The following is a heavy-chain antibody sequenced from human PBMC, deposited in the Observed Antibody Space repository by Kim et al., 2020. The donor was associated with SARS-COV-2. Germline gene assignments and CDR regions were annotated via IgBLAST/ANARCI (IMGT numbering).Heavy chain of an antibody. CDR2: ISNSGSTT. CDR1: GFTFSSYS. V-gene: IGHV3-48*02. D-gene: IGHD3-10*01. CDR3: AKSGYGSGSYYPNWFDR. Sequence: GGSLRLSCAASGFTFSSYSMNWVRQAPGKGLEWISYISNSGSTTYYADSVKGRFTISRDNAKSLLHLQMNSLRDEDTAVYYCAKSGYGSGSYYPNWFDRWGQGTLVTVSS. J-gene: IGHJ5*02.